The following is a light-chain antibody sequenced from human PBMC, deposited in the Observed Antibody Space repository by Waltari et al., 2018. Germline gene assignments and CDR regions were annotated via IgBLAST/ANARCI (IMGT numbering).Light chain of an antibody. Sequence: SYELTQAPSVSVSPGQTASLTCSGEKLENQSVYWYQQKAGQSPVLVIHQDTKRPSGIPERFSGSNSGNTATLTISGTQAVDEADYYCQAWDSNTVIFGGGTKLTVL. V-gene: IGLV3-1*01. J-gene: IGLJ2*01. CDR2: QDT. CDR1: KLENQS. CDR3: QAWDSNTVI.